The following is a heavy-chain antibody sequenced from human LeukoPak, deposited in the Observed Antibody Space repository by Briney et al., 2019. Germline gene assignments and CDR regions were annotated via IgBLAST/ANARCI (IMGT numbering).Heavy chain of an antibody. Sequence: GGSLRLSCSASGLGRSFKETWMSWVRRAPGKGLEWIGRIKGKPDGGAIDYIAPVRGRFSISRDDSKDLVFLQMDSLKIEDTAVYYCTTDPRYWGQGTMVTVSS. CDR2: IKGKPDGGAI. CDR1: GLGRSFKETW. J-gene: IGHJ4*02. CDR3: TTDPRY. V-gene: IGHV3-15*01.